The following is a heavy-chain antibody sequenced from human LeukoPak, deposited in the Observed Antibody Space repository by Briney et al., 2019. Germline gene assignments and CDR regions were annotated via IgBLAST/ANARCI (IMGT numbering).Heavy chain of an antibody. CDR3: ARALGYCSSTSCYTSAYYYYYMDV. D-gene: IGHD2-2*02. Sequence: SVKVSCKASGGTFSSYAISWVRQAPGQGLEWMGRIIPIFGTANYAQKFQGRVTITADESKSTAYMALSSLRSEDTAVYYCARALGYCSSTSCYTSAYYYYYMDVWGKGTTVTVSS. CDR2: IIPIFGTA. CDR1: GGTFSSYA. V-gene: IGHV1-69*15. J-gene: IGHJ6*03.